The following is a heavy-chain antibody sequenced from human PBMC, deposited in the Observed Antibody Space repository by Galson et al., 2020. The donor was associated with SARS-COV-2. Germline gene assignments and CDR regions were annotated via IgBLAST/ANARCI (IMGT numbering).Heavy chain of an antibody. V-gene: IGHV3-7*01. CDR2: IKQDGSER. J-gene: IGHJ4*02. CDR1: GFTFSRYW. CDR3: AREAY. Sequence: GGSLRLSCAASGFTFSRYWLSWVRQAPGKGPEWVASIKQDGSERYYVDSVKGRFTISRDNAKNSLSLQISSLTTEDTAVYYCAREAYWGQGTLVTVSS.